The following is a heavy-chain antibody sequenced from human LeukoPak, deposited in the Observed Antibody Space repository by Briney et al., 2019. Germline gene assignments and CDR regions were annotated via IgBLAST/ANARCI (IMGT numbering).Heavy chain of an antibody. J-gene: IGHJ4*02. CDR2: IIPNSGVT. V-gene: IGHV1-2*02. Sequence: GASVKVSCKASGYTFSDYHIHWVRQAPGQGLEWMGWIIPNSGVTNYAQKFQGRVTMTRDTSISTAYMELSSLRSDDTAVYYCARDRGNSYQPLLYPRYYFDYWGQGTQVTVSS. CDR3: ARDRGNSYQPLLYPRYYFDY. D-gene: IGHD2-2*01. CDR1: GYTFSDYH.